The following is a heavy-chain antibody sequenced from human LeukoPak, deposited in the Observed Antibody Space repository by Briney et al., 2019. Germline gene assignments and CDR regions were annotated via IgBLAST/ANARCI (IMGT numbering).Heavy chain of an antibody. CDR3: ARGRARNFWSGYPYWYFDL. CDR1: GYTFTGYY. J-gene: IGHJ2*01. Sequence: ASVKVSCKASGYTFTGYYMHWVRQAPGQGLEWMGWINPNSGGTNYAQKFQGRVTMTRDTSISTAYMELSRLRSDDTAVYYCARGRARNFWSGYPYWYFDLWGRGTLVTVSS. V-gene: IGHV1-2*02. CDR2: INPNSGGT. D-gene: IGHD3-3*01.